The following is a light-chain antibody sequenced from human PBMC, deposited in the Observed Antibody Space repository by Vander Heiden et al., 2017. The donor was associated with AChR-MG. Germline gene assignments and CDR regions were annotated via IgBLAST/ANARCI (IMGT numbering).Light chain of an antibody. CDR1: QDISNY. V-gene: IGKV1-33*01. Sequence: DFQMHKSPSSLSASVGDRVTITCQASQDISNYLNWYQQKPGKAPKLLIYGASNLETGVPSRFSGSGSGTDFTFTISRLQPEDIATYYCQQYDNLPVTFGQGTQLEIK. CDR3: QQYDNLPVT. J-gene: IGKJ5*01. CDR2: GAS.